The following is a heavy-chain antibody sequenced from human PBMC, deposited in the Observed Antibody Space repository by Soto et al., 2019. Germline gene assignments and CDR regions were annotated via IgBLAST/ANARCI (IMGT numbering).Heavy chain of an antibody. CDR2: ISWNSGSI. CDR1: GFTFDDYA. Sequence: GGSLRLSCAASGFTFDDYAMHWVRQAPGKGLEWVSGISWNSGSIGYADSVKGRFTISRDNAKNSLYLQMNSLRAEDTALYYCAKALAFDIWGQGTMVTVSS. J-gene: IGHJ3*02. V-gene: IGHV3-9*01. CDR3: AKALAFDI.